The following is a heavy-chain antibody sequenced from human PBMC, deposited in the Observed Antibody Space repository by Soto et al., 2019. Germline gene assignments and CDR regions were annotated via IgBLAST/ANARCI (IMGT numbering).Heavy chain of an antibody. V-gene: IGHV1-18*03. Sequence: QIPLLQSGAEVKKPGASVKVTCKASGYTFRNFGISWVRQAPGQGLEWMGWISAYNANANYAQKFQGRLTMTADTSTSTAYMELRSLRSDDMAVYYCARENSYFDYWGQGTLVTVSS. J-gene: IGHJ4*02. CDR1: GYTFRNFG. CDR2: ISAYNANA. CDR3: ARENSYFDY.